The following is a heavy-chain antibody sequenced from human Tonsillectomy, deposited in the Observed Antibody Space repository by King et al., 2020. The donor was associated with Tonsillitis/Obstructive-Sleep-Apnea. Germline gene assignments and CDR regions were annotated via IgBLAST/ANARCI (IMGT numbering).Heavy chain of an antibody. CDR3: ARDLVPYCSSTSCYRGGY. V-gene: IGHV1-18*01. J-gene: IGHJ4*02. D-gene: IGHD2-2*01. CDR1: GYTFTSYG. Sequence: VQLVESGAEVKKPGASVKVSCKASGYTFTSYGISWVRQAPGQGLEWMGWISAYNGNTNYAQKLQGRVTMTTDTSTSTAYMELRSLRSDDTAVYYCARDLVPYCSSTSCYRGGYWGQGTLVTVSS. CDR2: ISAYNGNT.